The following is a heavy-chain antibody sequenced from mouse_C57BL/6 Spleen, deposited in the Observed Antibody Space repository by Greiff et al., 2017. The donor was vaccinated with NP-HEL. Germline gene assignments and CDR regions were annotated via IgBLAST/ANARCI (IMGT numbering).Heavy chain of an antibody. J-gene: IGHJ2*01. CDR1: GYTFTSYW. V-gene: IGHV1-52*01. CDR2: IDPSDSET. Sequence: VQLQQPGAELVRPGSSVKLSCKASGYTFTSYWMHWVKQRPIQGLEWIGNIDPSDSETHYNQKFKDKATLTVDKSSSTAYMQLSRLTSEDSAVYYCGRDCNYSFGYWGQGTTLTVSS. D-gene: IGHD2-1*01. CDR3: GRDCNYSFGY.